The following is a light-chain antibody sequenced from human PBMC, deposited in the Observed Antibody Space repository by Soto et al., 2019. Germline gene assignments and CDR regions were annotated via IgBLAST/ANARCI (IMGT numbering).Light chain of an antibody. V-gene: IGLV2-14*01. CDR2: EVT. J-gene: IGLJ1*01. Sequence: QSALTQPASVSGSPGQSITISCTGTRSDVGAYNTVSWYQQHPGKAPKLMIYEVTNRPSGVSNRFSGSKSANTASLTISGLQAEDEADYYCSSKTSSRTDVFGSGTKLTVL. CDR3: SSKTSSRTDV. CDR1: RSDVGAYNT.